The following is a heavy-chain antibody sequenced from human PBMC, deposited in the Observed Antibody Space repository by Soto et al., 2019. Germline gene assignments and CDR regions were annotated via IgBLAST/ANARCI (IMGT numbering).Heavy chain of an antibody. J-gene: IGHJ5*01. CDR1: GYSFTKYW. Sequence: EVQLVQSGAEVKKPGESLRISCKGSGYSFTKYWISWVRQMPGKGLEWMGRIDPSDSYTSYSPSFQGHVTISTDKSISTAYLQWSSLKASDTAMYYCARHYSASDIFYNRFDSWGQGILVTVSS. V-gene: IGHV5-10-1*01. CDR2: IDPSDSYT. D-gene: IGHD3-10*01. CDR3: ARHYSASDIFYNRFDS.